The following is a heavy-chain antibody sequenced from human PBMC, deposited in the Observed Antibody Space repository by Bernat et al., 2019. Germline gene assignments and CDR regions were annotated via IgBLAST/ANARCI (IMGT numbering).Heavy chain of an antibody. J-gene: IGHJ6*02. Sequence: EVQLVESGGGLVQPGGSLRLSCAASGFTFSSYDMHWVRQATGKGLEWVSAIGTAGDTYYPGSVKGRFTISRENAKNSLYLQMNSLRAGDTAVYYCARGRGMGGYYYYYGMDVWGQGTTVTVSS. D-gene: IGHD3-16*01. CDR1: GFTFSSYD. CDR3: ARGRGMGGYYYYYGMDV. CDR2: IGTAGDT. V-gene: IGHV3-13*04.